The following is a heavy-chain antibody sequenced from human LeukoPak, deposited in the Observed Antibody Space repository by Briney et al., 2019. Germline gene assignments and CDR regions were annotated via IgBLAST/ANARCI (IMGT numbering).Heavy chain of an antibody. CDR3: ARGGYYGSGNDFRFDP. D-gene: IGHD3-10*01. J-gene: IGHJ5*02. Sequence: SETLSLTCTVSGGSISSGSYYWSWIRQPAGKGLEWIGRVYTSGSTNYIPSLKSRVTISVDTSKNQFSLKLTSVTAADTAVYYCARGGYYGSGNDFRFDPWGQGTLVTVSS. V-gene: IGHV4-61*02. CDR2: VYTSGST. CDR1: GGSISSGSYY.